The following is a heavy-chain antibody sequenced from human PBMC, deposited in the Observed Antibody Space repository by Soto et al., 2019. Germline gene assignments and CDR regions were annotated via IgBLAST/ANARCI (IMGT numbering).Heavy chain of an antibody. J-gene: IGHJ6*02. CDR3: VMVDNYVTPTPQDV. CDR1: GYIFVNYG. D-gene: IGHD3-16*01. Sequence: QVQLVQSGDEVKKPGASVKVSCKASGYIFVNYGIAWVRQAPGQGLEWMGWISPYTGNTHSATKVQCRLTMTTDTSTRTAYMDLGSLTSDDTAVYYCVMVDNYVTPTPQDVWGQGTTVTVSS. CDR2: ISPYTGNT. V-gene: IGHV1-18*01.